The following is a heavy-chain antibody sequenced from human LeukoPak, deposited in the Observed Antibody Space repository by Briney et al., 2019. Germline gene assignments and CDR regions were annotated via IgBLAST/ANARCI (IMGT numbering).Heavy chain of an antibody. CDR2: ISGSGRSP. D-gene: IGHD4-11*01. J-gene: IGHJ3*02. Sequence: GGSLRLSCAASGFTFSSYGMTWVRQAPGKGLDWISGISGSGRSPHYADSVKGRFTISRDNSRNILYLQMDSLRAEDTAVYYCAKVFYSDFDAFDMWGQGTRVTV. V-gene: IGHV3-23*01. CDR1: GFTFSSYG. CDR3: AKVFYSDFDAFDM.